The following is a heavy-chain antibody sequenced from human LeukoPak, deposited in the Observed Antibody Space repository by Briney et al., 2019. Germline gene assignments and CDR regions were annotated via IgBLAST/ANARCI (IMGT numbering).Heavy chain of an antibody. CDR3: TRDPRLADY. Sequence: PGGSLRLSCAASGFTLSDHYMTWIRQAPGKGLEWLSYISPSGSDINNADSVKGRFTISRDNAKRSLYLQMNSLRAEDTAVYYCTRDPRLADYWGQGTLVTVSS. CDR1: GFTLSDHY. CDR2: ISPSGSDI. J-gene: IGHJ4*02. V-gene: IGHV3-11*01.